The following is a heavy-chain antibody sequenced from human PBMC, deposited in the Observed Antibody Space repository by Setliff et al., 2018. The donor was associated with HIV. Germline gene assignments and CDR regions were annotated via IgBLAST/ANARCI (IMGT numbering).Heavy chain of an antibody. CDR1: GFTFSDYY. J-gene: IGHJ6*03. CDR3: ARDRAYCSSGSCYRPLVYYFYYMDV. Sequence: GASVKVSCKASGFTFSDYYMHWVRQAPGQGLEWMGWVRPYNGDKNYAQKFQGRVTMTSDTSISTAYLELSGLTSDDPAIYYCARDRAYCSSGSCYRPLVYYFYYMDVWGTGTTVTVSS. V-gene: IGHV1-2*02. CDR2: VRPYNGDK. D-gene: IGHD2-15*01.